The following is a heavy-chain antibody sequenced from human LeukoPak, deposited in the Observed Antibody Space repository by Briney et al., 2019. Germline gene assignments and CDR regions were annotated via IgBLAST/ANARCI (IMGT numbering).Heavy chain of an antibody. CDR1: GGSISSYY. D-gene: IGHD6-13*01. J-gene: IGHJ4*02. CDR2: IYYSGST. V-gene: IGHV4-59*01. CDR3: ASGSAVAAAGDY. Sequence: TSETLSLTCTVSGGSISSYYWSWIRQPAGKGLEWIGYIYYSGSTNYNPSLKSRVTISVDTSKNQFSLRLSSVTAADTAVYYCASGSAVAAAGDYWGQGTLVTVSS.